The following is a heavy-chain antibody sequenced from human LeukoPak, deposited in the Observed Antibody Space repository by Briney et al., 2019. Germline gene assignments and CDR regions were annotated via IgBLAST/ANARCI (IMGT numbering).Heavy chain of an antibody. CDR3: AKGAQYYGSGSHRRGHYFDS. J-gene: IGHJ4*02. CDR1: GFTFSSYG. D-gene: IGHD3-10*01. CDR2: LRSDGSNK. V-gene: IGHV3-30*02. Sequence: GGSLRLSCAASGFTFSSYGMHWVRQAPGKGLEGVALLRSDGSNKYYADSVKGRFTISRDNSKNTLYLQMSSLRAEDAAVYYCAKGAQYYGSGSHRRGHYFDSWGQGTLVTVSS.